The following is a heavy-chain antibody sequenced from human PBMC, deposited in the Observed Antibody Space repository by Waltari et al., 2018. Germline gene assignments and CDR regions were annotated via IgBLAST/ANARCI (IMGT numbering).Heavy chain of an antibody. D-gene: IGHD6-19*01. CDR1: GGSISRHY. CDR3: ARVPGIAVAADAFDI. CDR2: IYYSGST. J-gene: IGHJ3*02. V-gene: IGHV4-59*11. Sequence: QVQLQESGPGLVKPSETLSLTCTVSGGSISRHYWSWIRQPPGKGLEWIGYIYYSGSTNYNPSLKSRVTISVDTSKNQFSLKLSSVTAADTAVYYCARVPGIAVAADAFDIWGQGTMVTVSS.